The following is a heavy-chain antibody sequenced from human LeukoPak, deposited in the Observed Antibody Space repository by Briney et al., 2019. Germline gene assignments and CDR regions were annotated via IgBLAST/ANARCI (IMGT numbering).Heavy chain of an antibody. CDR1: GGSFSGYY. CDR2: INHSGST. J-gene: IGHJ6*03. V-gene: IGHV4-34*01. Sequence: PSETLSLTCAVYGGSFSGYYWSWIRQPPGKGPEWIGEINHSGSTNYNPSLKSRVTISVDTSKNQFSLKLSSVTAADTAVYYCARVLYYYYMDVWGKGTTVTVSS. CDR3: ARVLYYYYMDV.